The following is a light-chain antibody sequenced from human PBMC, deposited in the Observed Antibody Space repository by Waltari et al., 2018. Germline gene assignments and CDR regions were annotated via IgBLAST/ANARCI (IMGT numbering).Light chain of an antibody. V-gene: IGKV3-20*01. J-gene: IGKJ1*01. CDR3: QQHGTLPAT. CDR2: RAS. CDR1: QTGGSSS. Sequence: EIVLTQSPGTASLSQGARVTLSCRASQTGGSSSSAWYQQKPGQAPRLVIYRASRRATGIPDRFSGSGSGTDFSLTISRLEPEDFAVYYCQQHGTLPATFGQGTKVEIK.